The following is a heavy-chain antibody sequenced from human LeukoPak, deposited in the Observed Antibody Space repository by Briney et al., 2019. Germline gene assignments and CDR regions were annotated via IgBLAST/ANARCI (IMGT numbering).Heavy chain of an antibody. V-gene: IGHV3-48*03. CDR2: ISIVDTTI. J-gene: IGHJ4*02. CDR1: GFTFSNFE. Sequence: PGGSLRLSCAASGFTFSNFEMNWVRQAPGTGLEWVSYISIVDTTIYYADSVEGRFTISRDNAERSLYLQMNGLRAEDSAVYYCARGPYPGSMFLDHWGQGTLVTVSS. D-gene: IGHD3-10*02. CDR3: ARGPYPGSMFLDH.